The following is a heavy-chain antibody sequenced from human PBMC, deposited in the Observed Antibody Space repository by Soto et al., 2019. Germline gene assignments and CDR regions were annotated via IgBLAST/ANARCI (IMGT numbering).Heavy chain of an antibody. J-gene: IGHJ4*02. CDR3: AKDRRGAYCSGGICYSPDY. CDR1: GFTFSSHV. CDR2: ISGTGGT. Sequence: EVQLWESGGGLVQPGGSLRLSCAVSGFTFSSHVMSWVRQAPGKGLEWVSAISGTGGTYYADSVKGRFTISRDNSKNALYLQMNKLRDEDTVVYYCAKDRRGAYCSGGICYSPDYWGQGTLVIVSS. V-gene: IGHV3-23*01. D-gene: IGHD2-15*01.